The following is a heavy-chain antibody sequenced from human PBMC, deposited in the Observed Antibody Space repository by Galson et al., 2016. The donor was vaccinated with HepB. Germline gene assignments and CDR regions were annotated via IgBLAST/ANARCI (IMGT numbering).Heavy chain of an antibody. D-gene: IGHD5-18*01. CDR2: ISGYGSTT. CDR3: AKASRREYSYAYDS. CDR1: GFTFSNFA. V-gene: IGHV3-23*01. Sequence: SLRLSCAASGFTFSNFALNWVRQAPGKGLQWVSAISGYGSTTYYVDSVKGRFTISRDNSKNTVYLQITSLRAEDTAVYYCAKASRREYSYAYDSWGQGTLVTVSS. J-gene: IGHJ5*01.